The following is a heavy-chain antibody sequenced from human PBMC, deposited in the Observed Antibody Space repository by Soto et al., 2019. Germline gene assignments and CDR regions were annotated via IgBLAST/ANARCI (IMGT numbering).Heavy chain of an antibody. CDR2: IYYSGST. CDR3: ARIKGGYTATFDY. Sequence: KLSETLSLTCPVSGGSISNYYWIWVRQPPGKGLEFIGYIYYSGSTNYTPSLKSRVTISVDTSKNQFSLKLSSVTAADTAMYYCARIKGGYTATFDYWGQGTLVTVSS. V-gene: IGHV4-59*01. D-gene: IGHD5-18*01. CDR1: GGSISNYY. J-gene: IGHJ4*02.